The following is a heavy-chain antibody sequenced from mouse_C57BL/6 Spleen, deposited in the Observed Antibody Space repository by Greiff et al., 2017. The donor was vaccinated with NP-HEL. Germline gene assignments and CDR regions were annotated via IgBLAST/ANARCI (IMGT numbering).Heavy chain of an antibody. J-gene: IGHJ3*01. CDR2: INPNNGGT. CDR1: GYTFTDYN. Sequence: VQLQQSGPELVKPGASVKIPCKASGYTFTDYNMDWVKQSHGKSLEWIGDINPNNGGTIYNQKFKGKATLTVDKSSSTAYMELRSLTSEDTAVYYCAREGGIYYYGSSFAWFAYWGQGTLVTVSA. CDR3: AREGGIYYYGSSFAWFAY. V-gene: IGHV1-18*01. D-gene: IGHD1-1*01.